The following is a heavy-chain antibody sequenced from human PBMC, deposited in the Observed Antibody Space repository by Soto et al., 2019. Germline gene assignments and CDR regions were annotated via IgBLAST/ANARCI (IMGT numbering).Heavy chain of an antibody. J-gene: IGHJ5*02. V-gene: IGHV3-21*01. CDR1: GFTFSSYS. Sequence: GVSLRLSCAASGFTFSSYSMDWVRQAPGKXLEWVSSISSSSSYIYYADSVKGRFTISRDNAKNSLYLQMNSLRAEDTAVYYCARYYYDSSGYYQHRLNWFDPWGQGTLVTVSS. CDR2: ISSSSSYI. CDR3: ARYYYDSSGYYQHRLNWFDP. D-gene: IGHD3-22*01.